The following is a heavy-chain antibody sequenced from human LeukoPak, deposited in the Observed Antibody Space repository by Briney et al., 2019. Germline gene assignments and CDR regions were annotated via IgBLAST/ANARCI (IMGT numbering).Heavy chain of an antibody. J-gene: IGHJ4*02. V-gene: IGHV3-48*03. CDR1: GFTFSSYE. CDR2: IRSSGSTI. Sequence: GGSLRLSCAASGFTFSSYEMNWGRQAPGKGLEWVSYIRSSGSTIYYADSVKGRFTISRDNAKNSLYLQMNSLRAEDTAVYYCARGPDDYYFDYWGQGTLVTVSS. D-gene: IGHD1-14*01. CDR3: ARGPDDYYFDY.